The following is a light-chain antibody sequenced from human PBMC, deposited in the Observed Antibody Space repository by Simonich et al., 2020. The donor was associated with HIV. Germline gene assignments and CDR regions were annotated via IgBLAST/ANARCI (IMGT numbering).Light chain of an antibody. CDR3: CSSATSGTL. V-gene: IGLV2-23*01. Sequence: QSALTQPASVSGSPGQSITISCTGTSSDVGSYNLVSWYQHHPGKAPKLIIYEGRKRPSGVSNRFSGSKSGNTASLTISGLQAEDEADYYCCSSATSGTLFGGGTELTVL. J-gene: IGLJ2*01. CDR2: EGR. CDR1: SSDVGSYNL.